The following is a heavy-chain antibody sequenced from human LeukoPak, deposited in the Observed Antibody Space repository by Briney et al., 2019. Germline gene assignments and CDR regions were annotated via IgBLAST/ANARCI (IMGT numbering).Heavy chain of an antibody. Sequence: SETLSLTCAVYGGSFSGYYWSWIRQPPGKGLEWIGEINHSGGTNYNPSLKSRVTISVDTSKNQFSLKLSSVTAADTAVYYCARHEDYYDSSGYTDYWGQGTLVTVSS. V-gene: IGHV4-34*01. CDR2: INHSGGT. CDR3: ARHEDYYDSSGYTDY. CDR1: GGSFSGYY. J-gene: IGHJ4*02. D-gene: IGHD3-22*01.